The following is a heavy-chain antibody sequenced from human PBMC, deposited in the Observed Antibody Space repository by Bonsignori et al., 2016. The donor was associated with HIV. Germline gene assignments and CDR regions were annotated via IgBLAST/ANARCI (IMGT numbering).Heavy chain of an antibody. J-gene: IGHJ3*02. CDR1: GYTFTAYY. CDR2: INPSGDST. V-gene: IGHV1-46*01. Sequence: ASVKVSCKASGYTFTAYYIHWVRQAPGQGLEWMGMINPSGDSTNYAQKFQGRVTMTRDTSTTTVYMDLSSLRSEDTAVYYCARDAYYYDSSDSLDIWGQGTMVTVSS. CDR3: ARDAYYYDSSDSLDI. D-gene: IGHD3-22*01.